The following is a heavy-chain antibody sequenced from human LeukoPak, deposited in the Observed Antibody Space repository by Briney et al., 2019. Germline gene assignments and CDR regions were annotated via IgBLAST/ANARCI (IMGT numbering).Heavy chain of an antibody. Sequence: SETLSLTCTVSGGSISSYYWSWIRQPPGKGLEWIGYIYYSGSTNYNPSLKSRVTISVDTSKNQFSLKLSSVTAADTAVYYCARGEYSSSWYGRSHYYGMDVWGQGTTVTVSS. CDR1: GGSISSYY. J-gene: IGHJ6*02. V-gene: IGHV4-59*01. D-gene: IGHD6-13*01. CDR3: ARGEYSSSWYGRSHYYGMDV. CDR2: IYYSGST.